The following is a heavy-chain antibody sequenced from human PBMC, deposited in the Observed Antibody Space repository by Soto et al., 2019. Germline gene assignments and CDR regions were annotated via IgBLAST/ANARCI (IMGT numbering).Heavy chain of an antibody. D-gene: IGHD3-3*01. CDR2: INAGNGNT. V-gene: IGHV1-3*01. J-gene: IGHJ6*02. CDR3: ATTPPHSRSTICVLVNSRYYCRMDV. Sequence: QVKLVQSGADVKKPGASVKVSCKASGYTFTSYAMPWVRQAPGQRLKWMGWINAGNGNTKYSQKCQGRVTINRDTSASTAYVELSSLRSEDTAVYYSATTPPHSRSTICVLVNSRYYCRMDVWGVGTTVTVSS. CDR1: GYTFTSYA.